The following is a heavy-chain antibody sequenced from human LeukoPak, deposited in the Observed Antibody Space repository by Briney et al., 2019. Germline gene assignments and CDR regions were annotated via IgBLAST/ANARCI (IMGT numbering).Heavy chain of an antibody. Sequence: PGGSLRLSCAASGFTFSNYEFNWVRQAPGKGLEWVSYISSSGRNIYYADSVKGRFTISRDNAKNSLYLQMNSLRAEDTAVYYCARKLYYYDSGGSAGYAGWFDPWGQGTLVTVSS. J-gene: IGHJ5*02. D-gene: IGHD3-22*01. V-gene: IGHV3-48*03. CDR1: GFTFSNYE. CDR3: ARKLYYYDSGGSAGYAGWFDP. CDR2: ISSSGRNI.